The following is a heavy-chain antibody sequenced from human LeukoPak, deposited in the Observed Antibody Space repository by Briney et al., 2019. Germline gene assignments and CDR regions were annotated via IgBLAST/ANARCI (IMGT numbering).Heavy chain of an antibody. D-gene: IGHD3-10*01. Sequence: ASVKVSCKASGYTFTSYAMHWVRQAPGQRLEWVGWINAGNGNTKYSQKFQGRVTITRDTSASTAYMELSSLRSEDTAVYYCALITMVRGVIIGYYWGQGTLVTVSS. CDR1: GYTFTSYA. CDR2: INAGNGNT. CDR3: ALITMVRGVIIGYY. V-gene: IGHV1-3*01. J-gene: IGHJ4*02.